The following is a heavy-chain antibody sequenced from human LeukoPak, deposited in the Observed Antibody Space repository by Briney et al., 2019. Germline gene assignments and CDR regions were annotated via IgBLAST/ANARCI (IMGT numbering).Heavy chain of an antibody. CDR2: IFYIGST. CDR3: ARDIGPPGDYGDHATYFDY. V-gene: IGHV4-59*12. D-gene: IGHD4-17*01. J-gene: IGHJ4*02. CDR1: GGSISSYY. Sequence: SETLSLTCTVSGGSISSYYWSWIRQSPGKGLEWIGYIFYIGSTNYNPSLKSRVTISVDTSKNQFSLKLSSVTAADTAVYYCARDIGPPGDYGDHATYFDYWGQGTLVTVSS.